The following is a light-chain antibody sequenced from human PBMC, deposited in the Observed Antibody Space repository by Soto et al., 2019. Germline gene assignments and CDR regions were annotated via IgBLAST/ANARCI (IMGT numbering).Light chain of an antibody. V-gene: IGKV3-20*01. CDR2: AAS. J-gene: IGKJ1*01. CDR1: QSVSSR. Sequence: EIVMTQSPGTLSLSPVERATLSCRASQSVSSRLAWYQQKPGQAPRLLIYAASSRATGIPDRFSGSGSGTDFTLTISRLEPEDFAVYYCHQYDTSPRTFGQGTKVDIK. CDR3: HQYDTSPRT.